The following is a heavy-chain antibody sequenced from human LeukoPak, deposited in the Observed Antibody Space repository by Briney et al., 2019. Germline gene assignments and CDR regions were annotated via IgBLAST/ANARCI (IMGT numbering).Heavy chain of an antibody. CDR1: GGSISSSSYY. Sequence: SETLSLTCTVSGGSISSSSYYWSWIRQHPGKGLEWIGYIYYSGSTYYNPSLKSRVTISVDTSKNQFSLKLSSVTAADTAVYYCARARPGPNAFDIWGQGTMVTVSS. CDR2: IYYSGST. J-gene: IGHJ3*02. CDR3: ARARPGPNAFDI. V-gene: IGHV4-31*03.